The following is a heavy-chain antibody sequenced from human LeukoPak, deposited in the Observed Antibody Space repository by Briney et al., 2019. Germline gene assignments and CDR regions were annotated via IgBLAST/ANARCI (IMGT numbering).Heavy chain of an antibody. J-gene: IGHJ2*01. CDR1: GFTVSSTY. D-gene: IGHD3-22*01. Sequence: GGSLRLSCAASGFTVSSTYMSWVRQAPRKGLEWVSVFYAGGSTYYGDSVKGRFAISRDNSKNTLYLQMHSLRAEDTAVYYCAREGNYDSRRYFDLWGRGTLVTVSS. CDR2: FYAGGST. CDR3: AREGNYDSRRYFDL. V-gene: IGHV3-53*01.